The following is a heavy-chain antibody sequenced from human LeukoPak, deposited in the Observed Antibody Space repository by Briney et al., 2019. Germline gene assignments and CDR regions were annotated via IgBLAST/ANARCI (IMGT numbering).Heavy chain of an antibody. D-gene: IGHD3-22*01. J-gene: IGHJ4*02. Sequence: GGSLRLSCAASGFTVSSNYMSWVRQAPGKGLEWVSVIYSGGSTYYADSVKGRFTISRDNSKNTLYLQMNSLRAEDTAVYYCARGSASGYYYGPFDYWGQGTLVTVSS. CDR3: ARGSASGYYYGPFDY. CDR1: GFTVSSNY. V-gene: IGHV3-53*01. CDR2: IYSGGST.